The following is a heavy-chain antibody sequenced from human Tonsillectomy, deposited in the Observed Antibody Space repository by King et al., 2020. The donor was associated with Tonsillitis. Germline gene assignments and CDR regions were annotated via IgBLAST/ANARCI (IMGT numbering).Heavy chain of an antibody. CDR1: GFTFSSYS. D-gene: IGHD1/OR15-1a*01. CDR3: AREGEGDGTTRDYYYGIDI. V-gene: IGHV3-21*01. CDR2: ISSSSSYI. Sequence: VQLVESGGGLVKPGGSLRLSCAASGFTFSSYSMNWVRQAPGKGLEWGSSISSSSSYIYYADSVKGRFTISRDKAKNSLYLQMNSLRAEDTAVYYCAREGEGDGTTRDYYYGIDIWGQGTTVTVSS. J-gene: IGHJ6*02.